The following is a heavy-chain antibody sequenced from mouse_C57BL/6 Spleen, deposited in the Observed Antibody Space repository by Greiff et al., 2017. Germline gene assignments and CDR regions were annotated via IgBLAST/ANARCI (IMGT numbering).Heavy chain of an antibody. V-gene: IGHV1-64*01. Sequence: QVQLQQPGAELVKPGASVKLSCKASGYTFTSYWMHWVKQRPGQGLEWIGMIHPNSGSTNYNEKFKSKATLTVDKSSSTAYMQLSSLTSEDSAVSSCARSGYGSSPDYFDYWGHGTTLTVSS. D-gene: IGHD1-1*01. CDR3: ARSGYGSSPDYFDY. J-gene: IGHJ2*01. CDR2: IHPNSGST. CDR1: GYTFTSYW.